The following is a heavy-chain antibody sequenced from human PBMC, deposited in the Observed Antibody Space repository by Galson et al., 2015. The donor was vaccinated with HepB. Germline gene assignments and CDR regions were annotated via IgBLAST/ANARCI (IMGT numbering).Heavy chain of an antibody. Sequence: SVKVFCKASGYTFTTYYMHWVRQAPGQGLEWMGIINPSGGSTTYAQKFQGRVTMTRDTSTSTVYMELSSLRSEDTAVYYCARELIAVTGALLDYWGQGTLVTASS. D-gene: IGHD6-19*01. V-gene: IGHV1-46*01. CDR2: INPSGGST. CDR1: GYTFTTYY. CDR3: ARELIAVTGALLDY. J-gene: IGHJ4*02.